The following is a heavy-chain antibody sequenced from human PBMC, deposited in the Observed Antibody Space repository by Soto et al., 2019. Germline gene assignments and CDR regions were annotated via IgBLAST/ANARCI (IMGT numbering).Heavy chain of an antibody. V-gene: IGHV4-61*01. Sequence: SETLSLTCTVSGGSVSSGSYYWSWIRQPPGKGLEWIGYIYYSGSTNYNPSLKSRVTISVDTSKNQFSLKLSSVTAADTAVYYCARGGTDSSPANDYWGQGTLVTVSS. CDR3: ARGGTDSSPANDY. J-gene: IGHJ4*02. CDR2: IYYSGST. CDR1: GGSVSSGSYY. D-gene: IGHD6-13*01.